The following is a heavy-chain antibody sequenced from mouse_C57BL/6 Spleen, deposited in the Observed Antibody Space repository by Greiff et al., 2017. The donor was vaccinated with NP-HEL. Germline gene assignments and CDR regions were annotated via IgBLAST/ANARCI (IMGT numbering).Heavy chain of an antibody. V-gene: IGHV5-16*01. D-gene: IGHD5-2*01. J-gene: IGHJ2*01. CDR2: INYDGSST. Sequence: EVQLQESEGGLVQPGSSMKLSCTASGFTFSDYYMAWVRQVPEKGLEWVANINYDGSSTYYLDSLKSRFIISRDNAKNILYLQMSSLKSEDTATYYCAREGEYLDYWGQGTTLTVSS. CDR3: AREGEYLDY. CDR1: GFTFSDYY.